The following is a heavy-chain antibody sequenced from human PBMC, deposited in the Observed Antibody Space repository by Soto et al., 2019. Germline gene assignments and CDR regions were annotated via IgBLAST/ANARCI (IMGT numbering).Heavy chain of an antibody. CDR2: IYYSGST. J-gene: IGHJ6*02. CDR1: GGSVSSGSYY. Sequence: SETRSLTCTVSGGSVSSGSYYWSWIRQPPGKGLEWIGYIYYSGSTNYNPSLKSRVTISVDTSKNQFSLKLSSVTAADTAVYYCARDWRYYYGSGSYMGDYYYGMDVWGQGTTVT. V-gene: IGHV4-61*01. CDR3: ARDWRYYYGSGSYMGDYYYGMDV. D-gene: IGHD3-10*01.